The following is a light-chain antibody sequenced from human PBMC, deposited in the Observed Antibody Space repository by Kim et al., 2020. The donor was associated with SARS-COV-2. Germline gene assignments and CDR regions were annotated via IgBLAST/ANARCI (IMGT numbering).Light chain of an antibody. CDR2: QDS. J-gene: IGLJ2*01. CDR1: KLGDKY. Sequence: SVSPGQPASITCSGDKLGDKYACWDQQKPSQSPLLVIYQDSKRPSGIPERFSGPNSGNTATLTISGTQAMDEADYYCQAWDSSTVLFGGGTQLTVL. V-gene: IGLV3-1*01. CDR3: QAWDSSTVL.